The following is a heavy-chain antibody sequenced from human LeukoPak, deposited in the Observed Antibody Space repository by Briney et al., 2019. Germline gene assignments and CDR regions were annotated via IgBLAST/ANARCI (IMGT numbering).Heavy chain of an antibody. CDR2: ISGSGGST. D-gene: IGHD3-22*01. CDR1: GFTFSSYA. V-gene: IGHV3-23*01. Sequence: PGGSLRLSCAASGFTFSSYAMSWVRQAPGKGLERVSAISGSGGSTYYADSVKGRFTISRDNSKNTLYLQMNSLRAEDTAAYYCAKVPVPYYYDSSGFEFDYWGQGTLVTVSS. CDR3: AKVPVPYYYDSSGFEFDY. J-gene: IGHJ4*02.